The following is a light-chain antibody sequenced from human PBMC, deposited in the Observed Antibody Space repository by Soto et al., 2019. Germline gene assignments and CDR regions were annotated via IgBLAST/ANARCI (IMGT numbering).Light chain of an antibody. CDR3: SSYTSIDTLI. CDR1: CSDVGRYNY. V-gene: IGLV2-14*03. Sequence: QSALTQPASVSGSPGQSSTISCTGTCSDVGRYNYVSWYQHHPGKASKLMISDVTDRSSGVSNRFSGSKSSNTASLTISGLQAEDEADYYCSSYTSIDTLIFGGGTNLTVL. J-gene: IGLJ2*01. CDR2: DVT.